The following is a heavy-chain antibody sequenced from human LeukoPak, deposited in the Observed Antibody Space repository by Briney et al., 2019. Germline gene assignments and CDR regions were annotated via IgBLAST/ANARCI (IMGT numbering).Heavy chain of an antibody. Sequence: ASVKVSCKASGGTFSSYAISWVRQAPGHGLEWMGGIITIFGTANYAQKFQGRVTITADESTSTAYMELSSLRSEDTAVYYCARGGSSSGYGHAYYYYGMDVWGQGTTVTVSS. CDR2: IITIFGTA. CDR3: ARGGSSSGYGHAYYYYGMDV. J-gene: IGHJ6*02. D-gene: IGHD5-12*01. V-gene: IGHV1-69*13. CDR1: GGTFSSYA.